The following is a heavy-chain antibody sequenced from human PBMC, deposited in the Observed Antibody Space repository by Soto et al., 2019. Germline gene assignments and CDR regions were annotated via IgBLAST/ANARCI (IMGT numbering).Heavy chain of an antibody. J-gene: IGHJ6*03. V-gene: IGHV4-59*08. Sequence: QVQLQESGPGLVKPSETLSLTCTVSGGSISSYYWSWIRQPPGKGLEWIGYIYYSGSTNYNPSLKSRVTISVDTSKNQFSLKLSAVTAADTAVYYCASPAITGTPNYYMDVWGKGTTVTV. D-gene: IGHD1-20*01. CDR3: ASPAITGTPNYYMDV. CDR1: GGSISSYY. CDR2: IYYSGST.